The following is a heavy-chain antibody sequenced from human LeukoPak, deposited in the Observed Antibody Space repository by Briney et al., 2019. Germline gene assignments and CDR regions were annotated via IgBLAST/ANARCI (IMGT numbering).Heavy chain of an antibody. D-gene: IGHD3-10*01. J-gene: IGHJ3*02. V-gene: IGHV1-2*02. CDR1: GYAFTGYD. CDR2: INRNSGGT. CDR3: AVGEYYDAFDI. Sequence: ASVQVSSKASGYAFTGYDMDCVRPAPGQGIGWMGWINRNSGGTNYAQKFQGRVTMTRDTSISTAYMELSRLRSDDTAVYYCAVGEYYDAFDIWGQGTMVTVSS.